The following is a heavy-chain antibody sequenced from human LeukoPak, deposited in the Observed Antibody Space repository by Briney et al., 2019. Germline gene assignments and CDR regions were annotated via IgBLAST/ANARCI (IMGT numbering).Heavy chain of an antibody. J-gene: IGHJ4*02. CDR2: ISGSCGST. V-gene: IGHV3-23*01. CDR1: GFTFSSYA. CDR3: AKCEVSKTPYHDIQFPFDY. D-gene: IGHD3-9*01. Sequence: PGVSLRLSCAASGFTFSSYAMSWVRQAPAKGLELVSAISGSCGSTYCSDSVKGRLAISRDNSKNTLYPQMTSLRAEDTAVYYCAKCEVSKTPYHDIQFPFDYWGQGTLVTVSS.